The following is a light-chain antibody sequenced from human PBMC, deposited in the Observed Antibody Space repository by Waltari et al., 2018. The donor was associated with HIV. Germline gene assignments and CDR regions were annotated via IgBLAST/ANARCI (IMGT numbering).Light chain of an antibody. V-gene: IGLV3-25*03. CDR1: ALSKEY. Sequence: SYDLTQSPSVSMSPGQTARITCFGEALSKEYTFWHQQKAGQAPLLVIHKDTERASGIPERFSGSTSGRLVTLTIDDVEPDDEADYYCQSAGGGGTYRFGGGTKLTVL. CDR3: QSAGGGGTYR. CDR2: KDT. J-gene: IGLJ2*01.